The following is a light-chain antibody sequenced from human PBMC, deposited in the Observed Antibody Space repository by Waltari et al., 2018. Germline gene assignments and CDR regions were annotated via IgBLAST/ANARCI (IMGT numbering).Light chain of an antibody. CDR1: SSDVGGYDY. CDR2: GVT. J-gene: IGLJ1*01. CDR3: CSYAGSYTEV. Sequence: QSALTQPRSVSGSPGQSVTISCTGTSSDVGGYDYVSWYQQQSAKAPKLIIFGVTERPSGVPERFSGSKSGNTASLTISGLQSEDEADYYCCSYAGSYTEVFGTGTTVTVL. V-gene: IGLV2-11*01.